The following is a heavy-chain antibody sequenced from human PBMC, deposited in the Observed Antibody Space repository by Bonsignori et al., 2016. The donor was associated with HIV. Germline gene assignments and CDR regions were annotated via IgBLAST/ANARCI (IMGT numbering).Heavy chain of an antibody. J-gene: IGHJ4*02. CDR1: GGSISSYY. Sequence: SETLSLTCTVSGGSISSYYWSWIRQPPGKGLEWIGYIYYSGSTNYNPSLKSRVTISVDTSKNQFSLKLSSVTAADTAVYYCARDGKRWLQNSYFDYWGQGTLVTVSS. CDR3: ARDGKRWLQNSYFDY. V-gene: IGHV4-59*01. CDR2: IYYSGST. D-gene: IGHD5-24*01.